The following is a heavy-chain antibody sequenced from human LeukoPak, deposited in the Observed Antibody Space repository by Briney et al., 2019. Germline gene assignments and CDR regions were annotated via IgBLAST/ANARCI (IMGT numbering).Heavy chain of an antibody. CDR2: IYYSGST. V-gene: IGHV4-61*01. CDR1: GGSVSSRSYY. CDR3: ARVQLGYCSGGSRYPSLDY. J-gene: IGHJ4*02. Sequence: SEALSLTCTVSGGSVSSRSYYWSWIRQPPGKGLEWIGYIYYSGSTNYNPSLKSRVTISVDTSKNQFSLKLSSVTAADTAVYYCARVQLGYCSGGSRYPSLDYWGQGTLVTVSS. D-gene: IGHD2-15*01.